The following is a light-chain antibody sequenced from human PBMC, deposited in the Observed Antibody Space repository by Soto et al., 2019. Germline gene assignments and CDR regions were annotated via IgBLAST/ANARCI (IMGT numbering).Light chain of an antibody. CDR1: SSDVGGYKF. CDR3: SSYTTTSSVI. CDR2: EIN. Sequence: QSVLAQPASVSGSPGQSITISCTGTSSDVGGYKFVSWFQQHPGKAPKLIIYEINIRPSGVSNRFSASKSGNTASLTISGLQSEDEADYYCSSYTTTSSVIFGGGTKLTVL. V-gene: IGLV2-14*01. J-gene: IGLJ2*01.